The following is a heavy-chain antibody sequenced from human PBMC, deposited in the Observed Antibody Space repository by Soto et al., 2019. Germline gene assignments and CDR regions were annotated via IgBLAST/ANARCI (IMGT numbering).Heavy chain of an antibody. D-gene: IGHD2-21*01. CDR1: GGTFRSYS. CDR2: IIPIFDIT. CDR3: ARPDEGGYSSNHHYFYALDV. Sequence: QVQLVQSGAEVKKPGSSVKVSCKASGGTFRSYSISWVRQAPGQGLEWMGGIIPIFDITNYAQKFQGRVTITADESTCTAYMELITLGSDDTAVYYCARPDEGGYSSNHHYFYALDVWGQGTTVNVTS. J-gene: IGHJ6*01. V-gene: IGHV1-69*01.